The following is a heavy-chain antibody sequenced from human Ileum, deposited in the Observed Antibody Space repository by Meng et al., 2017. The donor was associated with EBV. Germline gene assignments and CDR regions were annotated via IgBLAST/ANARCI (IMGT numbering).Heavy chain of an antibody. Sequence: QITLKDSGPTLVEPTKTHTLPCPFSGFSLSTSGVGVGWTRQPPGKALEWLALIYWDDDKRYSTYLKSRLTITKDTSKNQVVLTMTNMDPVDTATYYCAHSPEYSSVGWFDTWGQGTRVTVAS. V-gene: IGHV2-5*02. CDR2: IYWDDDK. J-gene: IGHJ5*02. D-gene: IGHD6-19*01. CDR3: AHSPEYSSVGWFDT. CDR1: GFSLSTSGVG.